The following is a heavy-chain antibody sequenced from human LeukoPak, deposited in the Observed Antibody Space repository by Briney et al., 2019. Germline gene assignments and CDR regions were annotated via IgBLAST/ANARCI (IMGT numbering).Heavy chain of an antibody. Sequence: GGSLRLSCAASGFTFRSYWMSWVRQAPGKGLEWVANIKQDGSEKYYVDSVKGRFTVSRDNAKNSLYLQMNSLRAEDTGVYYCAREHPYYYDSSGTALMAEIKYYFDYWGQGTLVTVSS. D-gene: IGHD3-22*01. CDR3: AREHPYYYDSSGTALMAEIKYYFDY. CDR1: GFTFRSYW. J-gene: IGHJ4*02. CDR2: IKQDGSEK. V-gene: IGHV3-7*01.